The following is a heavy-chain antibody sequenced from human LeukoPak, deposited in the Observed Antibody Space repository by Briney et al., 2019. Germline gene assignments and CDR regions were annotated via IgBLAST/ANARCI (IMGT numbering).Heavy chain of an antibody. CDR3: ARDPTLYGIAAAGFDY. Sequence: GASVTVSRTASGGTFSSYAISWVRQAPGQGLEWMGGIIPIFGTANYAQKFQGRVTITADESTSTAYMELSSLRSEDTAVYYCARDPTLYGIAAAGFDYWGQGTLVTVSS. J-gene: IGHJ4*02. V-gene: IGHV1-69*13. CDR1: GGTFSSYA. D-gene: IGHD6-13*01. CDR2: IIPIFGTA.